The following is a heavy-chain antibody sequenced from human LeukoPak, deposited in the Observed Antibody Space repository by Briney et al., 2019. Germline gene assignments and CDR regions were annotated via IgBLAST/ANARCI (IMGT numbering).Heavy chain of an antibody. D-gene: IGHD5-24*01. CDR3: AKRDGYNLGPTDY. J-gene: IGHJ4*02. Sequence: PGGSLRLSCAASGLTFSSYAMSWVRQAPGKGLEWVSAISGSGGSTYYADSVKGRFTISRDNSKNTLYLQMNSLRAEDTAVYYCAKRDGYNLGPTDYWGQGTLVTVSS. V-gene: IGHV3-23*01. CDR1: GLTFSSYA. CDR2: ISGSGGST.